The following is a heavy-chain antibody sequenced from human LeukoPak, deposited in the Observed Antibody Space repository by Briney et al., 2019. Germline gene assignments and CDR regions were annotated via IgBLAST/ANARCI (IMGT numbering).Heavy chain of an antibody. D-gene: IGHD3-9*01. CDR3: ARARHSILTRYTAHPFSGPYYYGMDV. Sequence: SETLSLTCAVYGGSFSGYFWSWIRQPPGKGLEWSGEINHSGSTNYNPSLKSRVTISVDTSKNQFSLKLSSVTAADTAVYYCARARHSILTRYTAHPFSGPYYYGMDVWGNGTTVTVSS. CDR1: GGSFSGYF. J-gene: IGHJ6*04. V-gene: IGHV4-34*01. CDR2: INHSGST.